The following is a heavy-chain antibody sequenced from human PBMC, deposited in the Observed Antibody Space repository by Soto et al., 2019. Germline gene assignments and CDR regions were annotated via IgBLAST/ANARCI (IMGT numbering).Heavy chain of an antibody. CDR1: GDTVSSNSSA. D-gene: IGHD6-19*01. Sequence: PSQTLSLTCAVSGDTVSSNSSAWNWIRQFPSRGLEWLGRTYYRSKWYNDYAVSVKSRIIIKPDTSKNHFSLQLNSVTPEDTAVYYCVREHWLVGNNYYGLDVWGQGTMVTVSS. CDR3: VREHWLVGNNYYGLDV. CDR2: TYYRSKWYN. V-gene: IGHV6-1*01. J-gene: IGHJ6*02.